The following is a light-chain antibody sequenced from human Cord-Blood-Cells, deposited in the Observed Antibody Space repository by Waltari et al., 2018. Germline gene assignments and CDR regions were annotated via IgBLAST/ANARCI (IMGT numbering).Light chain of an antibody. CDR3: CSYAGSYTLV. J-gene: IGLJ2*01. CDR1: SSDVGGYNY. V-gene: IGLV2-11*01. CDR2: DVS. Sequence: QSALTQPASVSGSPGQSITISCTGTSSDVGGYNYVSWYQQHPGKAPKLMIYDVSKRPSGVPDRFSGSKSGNTASLTISGLQAEDEADYYCCSYAGSYTLVLGGGTKLTVL.